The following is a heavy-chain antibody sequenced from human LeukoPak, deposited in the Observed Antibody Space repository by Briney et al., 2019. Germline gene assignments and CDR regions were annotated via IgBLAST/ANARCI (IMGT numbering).Heavy chain of an antibody. J-gene: IGHJ4*02. V-gene: IGHV3-7*01. CDR3: ARDRAHNSWSDY. Sequence: PGGSLRLSCAASGFTLSSYWMSWVRQAPGKGLEWVANIKEDGREKYYVDSVKGRFTISRDNAKNSLYLQMNSLRAEDTAVYYCARDRAHNSWSDYWGQGTLVTVSS. CDR1: GFTLSSYW. D-gene: IGHD6-13*01. CDR2: IKEDGREK.